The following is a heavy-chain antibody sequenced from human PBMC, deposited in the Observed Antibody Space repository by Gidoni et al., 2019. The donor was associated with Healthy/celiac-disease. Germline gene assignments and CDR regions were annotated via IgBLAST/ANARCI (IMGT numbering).Heavy chain of an antibody. D-gene: IGHD2-21*02. Sequence: QVQLVESGGGVVKPGRSLRLSCAASGFTFSSYGMHWVSQAPGKGLEWVAVISYDGSNKYYADSVKGRFTISRDNSKNTLYLQMNSLRAEDTAVYYCAKEHIVVVTAIPVVGYFDYWGQGTLVTVSS. J-gene: IGHJ4*02. V-gene: IGHV3-30*18. CDR1: GFTFSSYG. CDR2: ISYDGSNK. CDR3: AKEHIVVVTAIPVVGYFDY.